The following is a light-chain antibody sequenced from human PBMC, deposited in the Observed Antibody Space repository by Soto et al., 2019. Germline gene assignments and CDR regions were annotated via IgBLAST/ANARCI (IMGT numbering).Light chain of an antibody. V-gene: IGKV3-15*01. J-gene: IGKJ1*01. Sequence: EIVMTQSPATLSVSPGERDTLSCRASQSVSSNLAWYQQKPGQAPRLLIYGASTRATGIPARFSGSGSGTEFTLTISSLQSEDFAVYYCQQYNYWPTWTFGQGTKVEIK. CDR1: QSVSSN. CDR3: QQYNYWPTWT. CDR2: GAS.